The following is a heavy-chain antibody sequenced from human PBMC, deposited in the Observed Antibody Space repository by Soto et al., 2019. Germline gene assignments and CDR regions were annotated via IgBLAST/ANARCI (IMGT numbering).Heavy chain of an antibody. D-gene: IGHD3-10*01. V-gene: IGHV3-23*01. CDR1: GFTFSSYA. J-gene: IGHJ4*02. CDR2: ISGSGGST. CDR3: AKGITARLGGLEY. Sequence: EVQLLESGGGLVQPGGSLRLSCAASGFTFSSYAMSWVRQAPGKGLEWVSAISGSGGSTYYAGSVKGRFTIYRDNCKNALYLQRNSLRAEDTAVYYCAKGITARLGGLEYWGQGTLVTGSP.